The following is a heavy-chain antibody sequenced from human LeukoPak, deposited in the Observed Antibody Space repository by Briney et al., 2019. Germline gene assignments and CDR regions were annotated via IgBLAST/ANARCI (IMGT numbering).Heavy chain of an antibody. CDR2: ISAYNGNT. Sequence: ASVKVSCKASGYTFTSYGISWVRQAPGQGLEWMGWISAYNGNTNYAQKLQGRVTMTTDTSTSTAYMELRRLRSDDTAVYYCARYCSSTSCGYYYYGMDVWGQGTTVTVS. D-gene: IGHD2-2*01. CDR1: GYTFTSYG. J-gene: IGHJ6*02. CDR3: ARYCSSTSCGYYYYGMDV. V-gene: IGHV1-18*01.